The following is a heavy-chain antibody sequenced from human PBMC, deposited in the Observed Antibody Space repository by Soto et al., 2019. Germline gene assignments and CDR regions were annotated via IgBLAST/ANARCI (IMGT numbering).Heavy chain of an antibody. CDR3: ARDFSTPTVVTPYYYYYYMDV. V-gene: IGHV3-48*03. CDR1: GFTFSSYE. D-gene: IGHD4-17*01. Sequence: GGSLRLSCAASGFTFSSYEMNWVRQAPGKGLEWVSYISSSGSTIYYADSVKGRFTISRDNAKNSLYLQMNSLRAEDTAVYYCARDFSTPTVVTPYYYYYYMDVWGKGTTVTVSS. J-gene: IGHJ6*03. CDR2: ISSSGSTI.